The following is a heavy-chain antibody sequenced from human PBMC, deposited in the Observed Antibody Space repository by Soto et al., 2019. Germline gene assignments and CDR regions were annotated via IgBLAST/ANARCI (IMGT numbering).Heavy chain of an antibody. V-gene: IGHV5-51*01. CDR2: IYPGDSDT. Sequence: PGESLKISCKGSGYSFTSYWIGWVRQMPGKGLEWMGIIYPGDSDTRYSPSFQGQVTISADKSISTAYLQWSSLKASDTAMYYCARQGYDSSGYHDAFDIWGQGTMVTVS. CDR3: ARQGYDSSGYHDAFDI. D-gene: IGHD3-22*01. J-gene: IGHJ3*02. CDR1: GYSFTSYW.